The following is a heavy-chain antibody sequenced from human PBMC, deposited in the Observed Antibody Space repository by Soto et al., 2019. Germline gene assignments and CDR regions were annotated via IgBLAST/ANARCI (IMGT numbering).Heavy chain of an antibody. D-gene: IGHD6-6*01. J-gene: IGHJ6*02. Sequence: LRLSCTGSGFDFGDYYMSWIRQAPGKGLEWVSYIDSGDGTTSYTYSAKGRFTFSRDTYKDKAFLQLHSKGPKATSASYCACAYLVHGPDVWGHGTSVPGSS. V-gene: IGHV3-11*04. CDR3: ACAYLVHGPDV. CDR2: IDSGDGTT. CDR1: GFDFGDYY.